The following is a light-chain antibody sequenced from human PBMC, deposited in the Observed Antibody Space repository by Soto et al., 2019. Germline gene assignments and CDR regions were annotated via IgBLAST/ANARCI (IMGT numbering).Light chain of an antibody. CDR3: QQYNKWPPYT. Sequence: EIAMTQSPATLSVSPGERATLSCRASQSVSSNLAWYQQKPGQAPRLLIYGASTRATGIPARFSGSGSGTEFTLTISSLQSEDFAVSYCQQYNKWPPYTFGQGTKLEIK. V-gene: IGKV3-15*01. CDR1: QSVSSN. J-gene: IGKJ2*01. CDR2: GAS.